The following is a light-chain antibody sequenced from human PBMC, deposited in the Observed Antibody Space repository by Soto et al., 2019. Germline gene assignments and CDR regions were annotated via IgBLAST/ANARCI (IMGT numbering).Light chain of an antibody. CDR1: RYNIGSNT. CDR2: SND. Sequence: QSVRTQPPSASGTPGQRVTISCSGSRYNIGSNTVNWYQQLPGTAPKLLIYSNDQRPSGVPDRFSGSKSGTSASLAISGLQSEDEADYYCAAWDDSRNAYVFGTGTKVTVL. V-gene: IGLV1-44*01. CDR3: AAWDDSRNAYV. J-gene: IGLJ1*01.